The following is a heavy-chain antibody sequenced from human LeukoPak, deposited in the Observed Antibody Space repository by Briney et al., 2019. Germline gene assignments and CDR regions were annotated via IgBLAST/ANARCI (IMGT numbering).Heavy chain of an antibody. CDR3: ARVDSSGYYDY. Sequence: ASVKVSYKASGYTFTGYYMHWVRQAPGQGREGMGWINPNSGGTNYAQKFQGRVTMTSDTSISTAYMELSRLRSDDTAVYYCARVDSSGYYDYWGQGTLVTVSS. CDR1: GYTFTGYY. V-gene: IGHV1-2*02. J-gene: IGHJ4*02. D-gene: IGHD3-22*01. CDR2: INPNSGGT.